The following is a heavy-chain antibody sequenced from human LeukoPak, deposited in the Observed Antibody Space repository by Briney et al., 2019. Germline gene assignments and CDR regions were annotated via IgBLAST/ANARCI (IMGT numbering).Heavy chain of an antibody. CDR1: GFTFSDYY. D-gene: IGHD3-3*01. CDR3: ARQGYDFWSGYFMRGNNWFDP. J-gene: IGHJ5*02. V-gene: IGHV3-11*04. CDR2: ISSSGSTI. Sequence: GGSLRLCCAASGFTFSDYYMSWIRQAPGKGLEWVSYISSSGSTIYYAVSVKGRFTISRDNAKNSLYLQMNSLRAEDTAVYYCARQGYDFWSGYFMRGNNWFDPWGQGTLVTVSS.